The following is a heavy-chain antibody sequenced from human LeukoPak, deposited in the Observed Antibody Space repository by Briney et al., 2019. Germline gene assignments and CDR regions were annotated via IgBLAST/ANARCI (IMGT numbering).Heavy chain of an antibody. CDR2: ISRSGGTT. J-gene: IGHJ6*02. V-gene: IGHV3-23*01. CDR1: GFTFSSYA. CDR3: AITLEDYYYGMDV. Sequence: AGGSLRLSCAASGFTFSSYAMSWVRQAPGKGLEWVSTISRSGGTTYYADSVKGRFTISRDNSKNTLYLQMNSLRAEDTAVYYCAITLEDYYYGMDVWGQGTTVTVSS.